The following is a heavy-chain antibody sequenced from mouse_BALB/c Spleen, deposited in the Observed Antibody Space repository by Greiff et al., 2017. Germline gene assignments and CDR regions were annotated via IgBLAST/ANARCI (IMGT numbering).Heavy chain of an antibody. V-gene: IGHV1-87*01. CDR1: GYTFTSYW. Sequence: QVQLQQSGAELARPGASVKLSCKASGYTFTSYWMQWVKQRPGQGLEWIGAIYPGDGDTRYTQKFKGKATLTADKSSSTAYMQLSSLASEDSAVYYCARSGAHYGSSYWYFDVWGAWTTVTVSS. CDR3: ARSGAHYGSSYWYFDV. D-gene: IGHD1-1*01. J-gene: IGHJ1*01. CDR2: IYPGDGDT.